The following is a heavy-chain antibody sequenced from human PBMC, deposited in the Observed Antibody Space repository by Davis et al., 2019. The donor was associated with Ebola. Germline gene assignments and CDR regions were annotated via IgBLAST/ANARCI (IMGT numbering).Heavy chain of an antibody. CDR3: ARVELYNWNDGPGYYYYGMDV. J-gene: IGHJ6*02. V-gene: IGHV1-69*04. Sequence: SVKVSCKASGGTFSSYAISWVRQAPGQGLEWMGRIIPILGIANYAQKFQGRVTITADKSTSTAYMELSSLRSEDTAVYYCARVELYNWNDGPGYYYYGMDVWGQGTTVTVSS. CDR2: IIPILGIA. CDR1: GGTFSSYA. D-gene: IGHD1-1*01.